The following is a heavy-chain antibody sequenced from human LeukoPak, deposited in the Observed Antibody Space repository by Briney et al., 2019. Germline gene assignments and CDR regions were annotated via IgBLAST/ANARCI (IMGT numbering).Heavy chain of an antibody. CDR1: GFSLSSYA. CDR2: ISYDGNYK. J-gene: IGHJ4*02. D-gene: IGHD3-22*01. V-gene: IGHV3-30*18. Sequence: GRSLRLSREVSGFSLSSYAIHWVRQAPRKGRAWVAVISYDGNYKYYADSVKGRFTLSRDNSKNTLYLQMNSLRAEDTAVYLFSKTPARITVIVVVPSPGDYWGQGTLVTVSS. CDR3: SKTPARITVIVVVPSPGDY.